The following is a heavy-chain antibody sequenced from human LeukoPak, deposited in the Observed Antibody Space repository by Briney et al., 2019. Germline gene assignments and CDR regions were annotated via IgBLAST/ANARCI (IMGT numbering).Heavy chain of an antibody. Sequence: WGSLRLSCAASGFTFSSYWMSWVRQAPWKGLEWVANIKQDGSEKYCVDSARGRFTISRDNAKNSLYLQMNSLRAEDTAVYYCARDQSSGWYLTPDFDSWGQGTLVPVSS. CDR2: IKQDGSEK. J-gene: IGHJ4*02. CDR1: GFTFSSYW. D-gene: IGHD6-19*01. CDR3: ARDQSSGWYLTPDFDS. V-gene: IGHV3-7*04.